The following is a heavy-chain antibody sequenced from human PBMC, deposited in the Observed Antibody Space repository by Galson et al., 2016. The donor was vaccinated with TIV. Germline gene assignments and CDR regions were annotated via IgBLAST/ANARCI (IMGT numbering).Heavy chain of an antibody. J-gene: IGHJ6*03. V-gene: IGHV1-69*01. CDR2: LIPMFGIT. D-gene: IGHD2/OR15-2a*01. CDR1: GVTFSSYA. Sequence: QSGAEVTKPGESLRTSCKASGVTFSSYAISWVRQAPGQGLEWMGGLIPMFGITNYAQRFQGRVTITADGSTSTAYMELSSLRSEDTAVYYCARSNSYNFYYMAVWGQGTTVTVSS. CDR3: ARSNSYNFYYMAV.